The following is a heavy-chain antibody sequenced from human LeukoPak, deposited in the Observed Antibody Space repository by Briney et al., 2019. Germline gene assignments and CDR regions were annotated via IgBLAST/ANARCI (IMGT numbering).Heavy chain of an antibody. Sequence: PGRSLRLSCAASGFTFTSYVMHWVRQAPGKGLQWVAPISYDGSNKYYADSVKGRFTISRDNSKNTLYLQMNSLRAEDTAVYYCARPRGAAAGTFGFDPWGQGTLVTVSS. CDR1: GFTFTSYV. CDR3: ARPRGAAAGTFGFDP. D-gene: IGHD6-13*01. CDR2: ISYDGSNK. V-gene: IGHV3-30*03. J-gene: IGHJ5*02.